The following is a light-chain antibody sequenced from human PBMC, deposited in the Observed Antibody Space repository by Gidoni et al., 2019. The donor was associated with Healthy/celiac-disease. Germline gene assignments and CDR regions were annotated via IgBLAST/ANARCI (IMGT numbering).Light chain of an antibody. CDR1: SSDVGDYNY. CDR3: SSYTSSSTLLYV. V-gene: IGLV2-14*01. Sequence: QSALTQPASVSGSPGQSLTISCTGTSSDVGDYNYVSWYQQHPGKAPKLMFYEVSNRPSGVSNRFSGSKSGNTSSLTISGLQSEDEADYYCSSYTSSSTLLYVFGTGTKVTVL. J-gene: IGLJ1*01. CDR2: EVS.